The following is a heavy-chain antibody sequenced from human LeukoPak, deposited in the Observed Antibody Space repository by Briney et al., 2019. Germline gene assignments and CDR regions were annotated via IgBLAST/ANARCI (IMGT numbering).Heavy chain of an antibody. CDR3: AAEQPWIQLALDY. J-gene: IGHJ4*02. Sequence: ASVKVSCKASGYTFTGYYMHWVRQAPGQGLEWMGIINPSGGSTSYAQKFQGRVTMTRDMSTSTVYMELSSLRSEDTAVYYCAAEQPWIQLALDYWGQGTLVTVSS. V-gene: IGHV1-46*01. CDR1: GYTFTGYY. CDR2: INPSGGST. D-gene: IGHD5-18*01.